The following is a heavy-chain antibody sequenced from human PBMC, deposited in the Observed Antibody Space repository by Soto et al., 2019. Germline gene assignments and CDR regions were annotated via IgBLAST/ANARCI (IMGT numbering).Heavy chain of an antibody. CDR1: GASISGGGYY. Sequence: QVQLQESGPGLVKPSQTLSLTCTVSGASISGGGYYWSWIRQHPGKAPEWIGYIYYSGSTYNSPPLKTRLTISVDESKNTFSLKLDSVTAADTAVYNCARGGLRSGWDFDIWGPGTLVTVSS. V-gene: IGHV4-31*03. J-gene: IGHJ3*02. CDR2: IYYSGST. CDR3: ARGGLRSGWDFDI. D-gene: IGHD1-26*01.